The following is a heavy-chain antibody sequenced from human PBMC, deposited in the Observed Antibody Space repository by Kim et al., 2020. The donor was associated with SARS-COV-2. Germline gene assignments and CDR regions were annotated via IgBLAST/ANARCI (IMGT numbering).Heavy chain of an antibody. CDR3: ARVNKERWLQSYYFDY. CDR2: ISSSSSYI. V-gene: IGHV3-21*01. J-gene: IGHJ4*02. Sequence: GGSLRLSCAASGFTFSSYSMNWVRQAPGKGLEWVSSISSSSSYIYYADSVKGRFTISRNNAKNSLYLQMNSLRAEDTAVYYCARVNKERWLQSYYFDYWGQGTLVTVSS. CDR1: GFTFSSYS. D-gene: IGHD5-12*01.